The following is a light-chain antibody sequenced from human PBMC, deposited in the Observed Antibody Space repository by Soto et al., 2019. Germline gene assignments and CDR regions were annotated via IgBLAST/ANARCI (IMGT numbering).Light chain of an antibody. CDR3: QSYYSSDHWV. Sequence: NFMLTQSHSVSESPGKTVTISCTRSSGSVASNYVQWYQQRPGSAPTTVIYENNQRPSGVPDRFSGSIDSSSNSASLTISGLKTEDEADYYCQSYYSSDHWVFGGGTKLTVL. J-gene: IGLJ3*02. V-gene: IGLV6-57*04. CDR1: SGSVASNY. CDR2: ENN.